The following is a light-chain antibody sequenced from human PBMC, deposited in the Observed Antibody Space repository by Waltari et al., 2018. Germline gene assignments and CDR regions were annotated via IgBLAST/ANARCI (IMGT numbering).Light chain of an antibody. CDR2: EVS. J-gene: IGLJ3*02. Sequence: QSALTQPASVSGSPGQSITISCTGTSSDVGSYNLVSWYQQHPGKAPKLMIYEVSKRPSVFSNRFSGSKSGNTASLTISGLQAEDEADYFCCSYAGSTSLLFGGGTELTVL. CDR1: SSDVGSYNL. CDR3: CSYAGSTSLL. V-gene: IGLV2-23*02.